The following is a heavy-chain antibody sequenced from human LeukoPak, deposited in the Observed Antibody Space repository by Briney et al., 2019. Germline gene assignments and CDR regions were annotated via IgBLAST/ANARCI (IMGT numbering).Heavy chain of an antibody. CDR2: INHSGST. V-gene: IGHV4-34*01. J-gene: IGHJ1*01. CDR1: GGSFSGYY. CDR3: ARGQNYYDSSGYLQH. D-gene: IGHD3-22*01. Sequence: SETLSLTCAVYGGSFSGYYWSWIRQPPGKGLEWIGEINHSGSTNYNPSLKSRVTISVDTSKNQFSLKLSSVTAADTDVYYCARGQNYYDSSGYLQHWGQGTLVSVSS.